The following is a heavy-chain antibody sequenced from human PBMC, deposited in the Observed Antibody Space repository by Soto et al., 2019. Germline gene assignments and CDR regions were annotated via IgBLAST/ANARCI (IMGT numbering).Heavy chain of an antibody. V-gene: IGHV3-30*18. CDR3: AKDGIPIAVASYFDY. CDR1: GFTFSSYG. D-gene: IGHD6-19*01. J-gene: IGHJ4*02. Sequence: GGSLRLSCAASGFTFSSYGMHWVRQAPGKGLEWVAVISYDGSNKYYADSVKGRFTISRDNSKNTLYLQMNSLRAEDTAVYYCAKDGIPIAVASYFDYWGQGTLVTVSS. CDR2: ISYDGSNK.